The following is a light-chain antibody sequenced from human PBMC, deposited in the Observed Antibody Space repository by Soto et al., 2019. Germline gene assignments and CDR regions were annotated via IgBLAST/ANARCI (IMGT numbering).Light chain of an antibody. CDR3: LQYDSRYT. CDR1: QDIGND. J-gene: IGKJ2*01. Sequence: IQMTQSPSSLSASVRDRVTITFRASQDIGNDLGWYQQKPGKAPNLLIYAASSLRSGVPSRFSGSGSGTHFTLTINSLQAEDSATYYCLQYDSRYTFGQGTKVDI. CDR2: AAS. V-gene: IGKV1-6*02.